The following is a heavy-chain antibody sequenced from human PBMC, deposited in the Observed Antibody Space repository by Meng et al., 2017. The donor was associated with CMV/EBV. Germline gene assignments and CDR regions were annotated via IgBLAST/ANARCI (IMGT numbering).Heavy chain of an antibody. Sequence: VHMQGAGPGLGKPSDTLSLPCTVAGGATRGSYWSWTRQPAGKGLEWIGRIYTSGSTNYNPSLKSRVTMSVDTSKNQFSLKLSSVTAADTAVYYCAREMPIAAAGCFDYWGQGTLVTVSS. CDR3: AREMPIAAAGCFDY. CDR2: IYTSGST. V-gene: IGHV4-4*07. D-gene: IGHD6-13*01. J-gene: IGHJ4*02. CDR1: GGATRGSY.